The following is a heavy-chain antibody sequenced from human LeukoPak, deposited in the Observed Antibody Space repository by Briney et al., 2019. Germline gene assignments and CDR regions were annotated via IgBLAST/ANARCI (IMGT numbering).Heavy chain of an antibody. V-gene: IGHV1-18*01. CDR2: ISAYKGNT. CDR3: ARTLGGNYVEMATGVDL. J-gene: IGHJ2*01. CDR1: GYAFNVHG. Sequence: GASVKVSCKASGYAFNVHGITWVRQAPGQGLEWMGWISAYKGNTNYAAKFQGRVTMTTDTSTSTGYMELTSLRSDDTAVYYCARTLGGNYVEMATGVDLRGRGTLVIVSS. D-gene: IGHD5-24*01.